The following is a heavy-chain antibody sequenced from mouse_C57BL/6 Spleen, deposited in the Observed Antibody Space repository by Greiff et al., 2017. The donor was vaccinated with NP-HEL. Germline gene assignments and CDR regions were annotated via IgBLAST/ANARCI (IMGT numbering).Heavy chain of an antibody. CDR1: GYSITSGYY. CDR2: ISYDGSN. CDR3: ARGGYAYDPHWYFDV. D-gene: IGHD2-2*01. Sequence: DVKLVESGPGLVKPSQSLSLSCSVTGYSITSGYYWNWIRQSPGNKLKWMGYISYDGSNNYNQSLKNRITITRDTSKNQFFLKLNSVTTEDTATYYCARGGYAYDPHWYFDVWGTGTTVTVSS. V-gene: IGHV3-6*01. J-gene: IGHJ1*03.